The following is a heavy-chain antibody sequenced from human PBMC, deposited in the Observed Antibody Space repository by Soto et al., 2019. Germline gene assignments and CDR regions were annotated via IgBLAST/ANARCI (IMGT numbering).Heavy chain of an antibody. CDR2: ISHDGSNK. CDR3: ATEWSSSATEFDF. V-gene: IGHV3-30*03. Sequence: QVQLVESGGGVVRPGRSLRLSCEASGFTFSPYGMHWVGKAPARGREWVAVISHDGSNKYYADSVKGRFTISRDKSKNTVYLQMNSLRGEDTAVYYCATEWSSSATEFDFWGQGALVTVSS. J-gene: IGHJ4*02. D-gene: IGHD6-6*01. CDR1: GFTFSPYG.